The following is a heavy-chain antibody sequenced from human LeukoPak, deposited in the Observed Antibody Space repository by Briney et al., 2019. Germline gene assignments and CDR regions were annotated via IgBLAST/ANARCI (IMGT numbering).Heavy chain of an antibody. CDR1: GGSISSSSYY. V-gene: IGHV4-39*01. Sequence: SGTLSLTCTVSGGSISSSSYYWAWLRQTPGKGLEWIGTVYYTGSTYYDPSLQSRLLMSVDTSKNQFSLKVRSVTAADTAVYYCATQGVTLFNRADSWGQGTLVTVSS. D-gene: IGHD2-21*02. CDR2: VYYTGST. CDR3: ATQGVTLFNRADS. J-gene: IGHJ4*02.